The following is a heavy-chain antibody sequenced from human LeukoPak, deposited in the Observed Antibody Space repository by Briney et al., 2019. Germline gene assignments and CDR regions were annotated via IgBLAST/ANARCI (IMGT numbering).Heavy chain of an antibody. CDR1: GYSFTSYN. CDR2: INPSGGNT. CDR3: ARVTGYMIEDYFDY. Sequence: ASVKVSCKTSGYSFTSYNLHWVRQAPGQRLEWMGIINPSGGNTNYAQKFQGRVTMTRDTSTSTVYMELSSLKSEDTAVYYCARVTGYMIEDYFDYWGQGTLVTVSS. D-gene: IGHD3-22*01. J-gene: IGHJ4*02. V-gene: IGHV1-46*01.